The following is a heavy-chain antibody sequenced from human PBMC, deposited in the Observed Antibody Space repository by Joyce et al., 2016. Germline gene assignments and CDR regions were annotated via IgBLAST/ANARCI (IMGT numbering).Heavy chain of an antibody. V-gene: IGHV5-51*01. CDR1: GYSFANCW. CDR2: IYPDDSDA. J-gene: IGHJ4*02. CDR3: ARLFARPLIPAGAFDY. Sequence: EVQLVQSGAEVKKPGESLKISCKASGYSFANCWIGWVRQMPGKGLEWMGIIYPDDSDARYSPSFQGQVTISADKSITTASRQWSSLKASDTAMYYCARLFARPLIPAGAFDYWAQGTLVTVSS. D-gene: IGHD2-2*01.